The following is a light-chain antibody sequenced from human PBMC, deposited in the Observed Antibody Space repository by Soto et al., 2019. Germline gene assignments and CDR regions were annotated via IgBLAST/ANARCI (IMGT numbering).Light chain of an antibody. J-gene: IGKJ3*01. CDR1: QGSSSW. Sequence: DIQMTQSPSSVSASVGDRVTITCRASQGSSSWLAWYQQKPGKAPKLLIYAASSLQSGVPSSFSGSGSGTEFTLTVRSLQPEDCATYYCHQANSFPFTFGPGTKVDS. CDR3: HQANSFPFT. CDR2: AAS. V-gene: IGKV1-12*01.